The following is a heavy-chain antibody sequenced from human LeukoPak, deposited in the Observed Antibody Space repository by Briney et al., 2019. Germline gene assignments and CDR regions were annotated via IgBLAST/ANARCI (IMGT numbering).Heavy chain of an antibody. CDR1: GYTFTSYG. V-gene: IGHV1-2*06. CDR2: INPNSGGT. CDR3: ARGRSLGYCSGGSCYLSY. J-gene: IGHJ4*02. Sequence: GASVKVSCKASGYTFTSYGISWVRQAPGQGLEWMGRINPNSGGTNYAQKFQGRVTMTRDTSISTAYMELSMLRSDDTAVYYCARGRSLGYCSGGSCYLSYWGQGTLVTVSS. D-gene: IGHD2-15*01.